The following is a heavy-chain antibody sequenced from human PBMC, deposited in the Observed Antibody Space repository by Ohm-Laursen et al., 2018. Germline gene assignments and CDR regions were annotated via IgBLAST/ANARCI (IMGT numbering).Heavy chain of an antibody. Sequence: SQTLSLTCTVSGGSINTHYWSWIRQPPGEGLEWIGYMFYSGSTNYNPSLKSRVSMSVDTSKNKVSLRLSSVTAADTAVYYCARVSWYYDTSGPKSGAFDIWGQGTRVTVSS. CDR2: MFYSGST. CDR1: GGSINTHY. CDR3: ARVSWYYDTSGPKSGAFDI. D-gene: IGHD3-22*01. V-gene: IGHV4-59*11. J-gene: IGHJ3*02.